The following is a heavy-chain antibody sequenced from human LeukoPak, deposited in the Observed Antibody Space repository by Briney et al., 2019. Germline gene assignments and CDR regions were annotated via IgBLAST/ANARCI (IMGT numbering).Heavy chain of an antibody. Sequence: SETLSLTCTVSGGSISSGGYYWSWIRQPPGKGLEWIGYIYHSGSTYYNPSLKSRVTISVDTSKNQFSLKLSSVTAADTAIYYCAREKSPDYCSGGSCYFDSWGQGTLVTVSS. CDR2: IYHSGST. CDR1: GGSISSGGYY. D-gene: IGHD2-15*01. J-gene: IGHJ4*02. V-gene: IGHV4-30-2*01. CDR3: AREKSPDYCSGGSCYFDS.